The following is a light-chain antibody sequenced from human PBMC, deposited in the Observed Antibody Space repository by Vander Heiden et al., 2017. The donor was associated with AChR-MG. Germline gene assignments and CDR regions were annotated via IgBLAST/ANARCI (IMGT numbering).Light chain of an antibody. CDR2: EVS. J-gene: IGLJ2*01. Sequence: QSALTQPASVSGSPGQSITISCTGTSSDVGSYNLVSWYQQHPGKAPKLMSYEVSKRPSGVSNRFSGSKSGNTASLTISGLQAEDEADYDCCSYAGSSTLVVFGGGTKLTVL. CDR3: CSYAGSSTLVV. V-gene: IGLV2-23*02. CDR1: SSDVGSYNL.